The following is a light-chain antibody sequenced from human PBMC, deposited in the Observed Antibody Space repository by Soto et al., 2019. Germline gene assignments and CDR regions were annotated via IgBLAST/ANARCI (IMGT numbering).Light chain of an antibody. Sequence: DIQMTQSPSSVSASVGDRVTITCRASQGISSRLAWYQQKPGKAPKILIYAASTLQGGVPSRFTGSGSGTDFTLTITSLQPEDSATYYRQQADSFPLTFGGGTKVEIK. CDR2: AAS. V-gene: IGKV1-12*01. J-gene: IGKJ4*01. CDR1: QGISSR. CDR3: QQADSFPLT.